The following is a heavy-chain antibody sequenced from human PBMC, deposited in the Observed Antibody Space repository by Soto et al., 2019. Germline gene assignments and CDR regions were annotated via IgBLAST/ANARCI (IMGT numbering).Heavy chain of an antibody. J-gene: IGHJ6*02. CDR2: IWFDGSNK. Sequence: GGSLRLSCIASGFTFSSHGMHWVRQAPGKGLEWVAVIWFDGSNKYYADSVKGRFTVSRDNSKNTLYLQMNSLRAEDTAVYYCGSSGRGDFTAMVNYFYYGMDVWGQGTTVTVSS. V-gene: IGHV3-33*01. CDR3: GSSGRGDFTAMVNYFYYGMDV. CDR1: GFTFSSHG. D-gene: IGHD5-18*01.